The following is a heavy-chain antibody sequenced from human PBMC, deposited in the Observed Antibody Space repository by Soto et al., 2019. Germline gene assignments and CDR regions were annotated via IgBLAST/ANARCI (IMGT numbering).Heavy chain of an antibody. Sequence: EVQLLESGGGLVQPGGSLRLSCAASGFTFSIYAMSWVRQTPGKGLEKGLEWVSAISDSGGSTYYADSVKGRFTISRDNSRNTLYLQMNNLRAEDTAVYYCAKGSADGAPYYFDYWGQGTLVTVSS. CDR2: ISDSGGST. CDR1: GFTFSIYA. CDR3: AKGSADGAPYYFDY. V-gene: IGHV3-23*01. D-gene: IGHD6-13*01. J-gene: IGHJ4*02.